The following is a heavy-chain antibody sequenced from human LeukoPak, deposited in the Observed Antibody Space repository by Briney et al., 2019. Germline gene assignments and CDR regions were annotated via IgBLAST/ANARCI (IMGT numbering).Heavy chain of an antibody. CDR3: AKVPNYDSSGYSIYYYMDG. CDR1: GFTFNNYA. J-gene: IGHJ6*03. Sequence: GGSLRLSCAASGFTFNNYAMSWVRQAPGKGLEWVSAISGSGGNTYYADSVKGRFTISRDNSKNTLYLQMNSLRAEDTAVYYCAKVPNYDSSGYSIYYYMDGSGKGTTVTVSS. CDR2: ISGSGGNT. V-gene: IGHV3-23*01. D-gene: IGHD3-22*01.